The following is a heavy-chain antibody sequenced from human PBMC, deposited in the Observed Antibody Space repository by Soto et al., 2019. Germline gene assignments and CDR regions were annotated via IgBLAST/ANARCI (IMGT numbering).Heavy chain of an antibody. V-gene: IGHV3-21*01. D-gene: IGHD3-22*01. CDR2: ISSSSSYI. Sequence: LRLSCAASGFTFSSYSMNWVRQAPGKGLEWVSSISSSSSYIYYADSVKGRFTISRDSAKNSLYLQMNSLRAEDTAVYYCARERTYYYDSSGYPGRSYYYYGMDVWGQGTTVTVSS. J-gene: IGHJ6*02. CDR1: GFTFSSYS. CDR3: ARERTYYYDSSGYPGRSYYYYGMDV.